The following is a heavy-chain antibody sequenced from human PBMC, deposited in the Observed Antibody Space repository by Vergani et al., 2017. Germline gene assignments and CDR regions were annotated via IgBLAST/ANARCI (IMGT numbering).Heavy chain of an antibody. Sequence: VQLLESGGGLVQPGGSLRLSCAASGFTFSSYGMHWVRQAPGKGLEWVAVISYDGSNKYYADSVKGRFTISRDNSKNTLYLQMNSLRAEDTAVYYCAKDSRGPYDFWSYGMDVWGQGTTVTVSS. J-gene: IGHJ6*02. V-gene: IGHV3-30*18. CDR2: ISYDGSNK. D-gene: IGHD3-3*01. CDR1: GFTFSSYG. CDR3: AKDSRGPYDFWSYGMDV.